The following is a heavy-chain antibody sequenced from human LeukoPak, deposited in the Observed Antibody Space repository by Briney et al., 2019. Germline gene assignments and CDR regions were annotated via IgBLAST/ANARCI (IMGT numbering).Heavy chain of an antibody. CDR2: IIPIFGTA. CDR1: GGTFSSYA. CDR3: ARGDYDILTGYSKNAFDI. D-gene: IGHD3-9*01. V-gene: IGHV1-69*06. Sequence: ASVKVSCKASGGTFSSYAISWVRQAPGQGLEWMGGIIPIFGTANYAQKFQGRVTITADKSTSIAYMELSSLRSEDTAVYYCARGDYDILTGYSKNAFDIWGQGTMVTVSS. J-gene: IGHJ3*02.